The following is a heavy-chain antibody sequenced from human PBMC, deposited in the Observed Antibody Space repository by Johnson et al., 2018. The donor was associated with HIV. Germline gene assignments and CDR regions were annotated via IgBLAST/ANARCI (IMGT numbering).Heavy chain of an antibody. V-gene: IGHV3-13*01. CDR1: GFTFSSYD. CDR2: IGTAGDT. D-gene: IGHD3-22*01. CDR3: ARERNMIVVDDDAFDI. Sequence: MLLVESGGGLVQPGGSLRLSCAASGFTFSSYDMHWVRQASGKGLEWVSAIGTAGDTYYPGSVKGRFTISRDNSKNTLYLQMTSLRAEDTAVYYCARERNMIVVDDDAFDIWGQGTMVTVSS. J-gene: IGHJ3*02.